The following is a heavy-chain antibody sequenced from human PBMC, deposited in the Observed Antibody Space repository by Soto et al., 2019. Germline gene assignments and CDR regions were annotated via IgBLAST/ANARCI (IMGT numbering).Heavy chain of an antibody. D-gene: IGHD6-13*01. J-gene: IGHJ6*03. V-gene: IGHV4-59*12. CDR2: IYYSGST. CDR1: GGSISSYY. Sequence: SETLSLTCTFSGGSISSYYWSLIRQPPGKGLEWIGYIYYSGSTNYNPSLKSRITINPDTSKNQFSLQLNSVTPEDTAVYYCARGETAAGTFKAFYYYYYYMDVWGKGTTVTVSS. CDR3: ARGETAAGTFKAFYYYYYYMDV.